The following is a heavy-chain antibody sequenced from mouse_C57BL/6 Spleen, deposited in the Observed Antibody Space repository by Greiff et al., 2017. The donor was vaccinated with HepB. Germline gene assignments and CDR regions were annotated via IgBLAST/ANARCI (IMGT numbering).Heavy chain of an antibody. CDR3: AREGYGSSLYWYFDV. D-gene: IGHD1-1*01. CDR1: GFTFSDYY. V-gene: IGHV5-16*01. CDR2: INYDGSST. Sequence: DVQLVESEGGLVQPGSSMKLSCTASGFTFSDYYMAWVRQVPEKGLEWVANINYDGSSTYYLDSLKSRFIISRDNAKNILYLQMSSLKSEDTATYYCAREGYGSSLYWYFDVWGTGTTVTVSS. J-gene: IGHJ1*03.